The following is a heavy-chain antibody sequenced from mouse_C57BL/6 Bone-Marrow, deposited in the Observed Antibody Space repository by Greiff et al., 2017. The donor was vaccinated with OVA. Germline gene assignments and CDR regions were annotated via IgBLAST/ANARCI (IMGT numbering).Heavy chain of an antibody. V-gene: IGHV1-64*01. J-gene: IGHJ1*03. CDR2: IHPNSGST. Sequence: QVQLQQPGAELVKPGASVKLSCKASGYTFTSYWMHWVKQRPGQGLEWIGMIHPNSGSTNYNEKFKSKATLTVDKSSSTAYMQLSSLTSEDSAVYYCASRPYRNRYFAVWGTGTTVTVSS. D-gene: IGHD2-1*01. CDR1: GYTFTSYW. CDR3: ASRPYRNRYFAV.